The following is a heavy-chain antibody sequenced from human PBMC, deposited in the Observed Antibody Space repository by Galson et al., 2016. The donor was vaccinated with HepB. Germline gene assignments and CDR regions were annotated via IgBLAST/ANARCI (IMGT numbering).Heavy chain of an antibody. J-gene: IGHJ4*02. CDR3: ARDLGGAYGTGRSLDY. V-gene: IGHV6-1*01. CDR2: TYYRSKWYY. CDR1: GDSVSSNSAA. Sequence: CAISGDSVSSNSAAWNWIRQSPSRGLEWLGRTYYRSKWYYDYAVPVKSRITINPDTSKNQFSLHLNSVTPEDTAVYYCARDLGGAYGTGRSLDYWGQGTLGTFSS. D-gene: IGHD1-1*01.